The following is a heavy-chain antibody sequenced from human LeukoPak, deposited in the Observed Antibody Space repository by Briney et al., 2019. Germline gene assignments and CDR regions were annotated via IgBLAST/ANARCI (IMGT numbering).Heavy chain of an antibody. Sequence: ASETLSLTCAVSSYSITTNHYWGWIRQPPGKGLEWIGNIYHSGITYYNPSLKSRVTMSVDTSKNQFSLKLSSVTAADTAVYYCARGGQWLPFDYWGQGNPGHRLL. D-gene: IGHD6-19*01. CDR1: SYSITTNHY. J-gene: IGHJ4*01. CDR2: IYHSGIT. CDR3: ARGGQWLPFDY. V-gene: IGHV4-38-2*01.